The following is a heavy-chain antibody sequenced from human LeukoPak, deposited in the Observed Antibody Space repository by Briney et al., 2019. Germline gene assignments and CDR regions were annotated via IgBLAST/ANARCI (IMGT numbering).Heavy chain of an antibody. D-gene: IGHD3-3*01. CDR2: INYSGSA. J-gene: IGHJ4*02. CDR1: GGSISNYY. CDR3: ARVYGDDFWSGYSTHFDS. V-gene: IGHV4-59*01. Sequence: SETLSLTCTVSGGSISNYYWTWIRQPPGKGLEWIGYINYSGSANYNPSLKSRVTMSVDTSKNQLSLKLTSVTAADTAVYSCARVYGDDFWSGYSTHFDSWGQGTLVTVSS.